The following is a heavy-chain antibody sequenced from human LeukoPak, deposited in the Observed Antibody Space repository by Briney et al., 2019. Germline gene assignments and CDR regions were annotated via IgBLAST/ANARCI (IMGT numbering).Heavy chain of an antibody. D-gene: IGHD3-22*01. CDR1: GGSFSGYY. CDR3: ARDFDDSSGYYNWFDP. V-gene: IGHV4-34*01. CDR2: INHSGST. J-gene: IGHJ5*02. Sequence: SETLSLTCAVYGGSFSGYYWSWIRQPPGKGLEWIGEINHSGSTNYNPSLKSRVTMSVDTSKNQFSLKLSSVTAADTAVYYCARDFDDSSGYYNWFDPWGQGTLVTVSS.